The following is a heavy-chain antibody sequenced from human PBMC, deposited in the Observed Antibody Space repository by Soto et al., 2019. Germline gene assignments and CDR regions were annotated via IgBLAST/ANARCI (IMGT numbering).Heavy chain of an antibody. CDR3: AGAPSSLEWLFYGLDV. CDR1: GASVSSGDYY. Sequence: SETLSLTCTVSGASVSSGDYYWIWIRQPPGKGLEWIGYIYNSGITYYNPSLKSRLTISADTSKNQFSLQLNSVTAADTALYFCAGAPSSLEWLFYGLDVWGQGTTVS. J-gene: IGHJ6*02. D-gene: IGHD3-3*01. V-gene: IGHV4-30-4*01. CDR2: IYNSGIT.